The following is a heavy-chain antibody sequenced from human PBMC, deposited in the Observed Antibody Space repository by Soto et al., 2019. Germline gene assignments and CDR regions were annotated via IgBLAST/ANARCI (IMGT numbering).Heavy chain of an antibody. CDR2: ISGSGSIL. CDR3: ARDGDHYDSSGYFLRDAFDI. CDR1: GFTFSDDY. D-gene: IGHD3-22*01. V-gene: IGHV3-11*01. J-gene: IGHJ3*02. Sequence: QVQLVESGGGLVKPGGSLRLACAASGFTFSDDYMSWIRQAPGKGLEWVAYISGSGSILDYADSVKGRFTVSRDNAKNSLYLQMNSLRAEDTAVYYCARDGDHYDSSGYFLRDAFDIWGHGTMVTVSS.